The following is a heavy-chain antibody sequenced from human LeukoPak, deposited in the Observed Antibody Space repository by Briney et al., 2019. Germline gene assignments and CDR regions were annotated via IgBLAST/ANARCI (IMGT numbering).Heavy chain of an antibody. J-gene: IGHJ4*02. CDR2: ISGSGYNT. CDR3: ATSTTSFDY. CDR1: GFALDTYG. V-gene: IGHV3-23*01. Sequence: GGSLRLSCAASGFALDTYGMTWARQAPGKGLEWVSSISGSGYNTYYADSVKGRFTISRDNSKNTLYLQMNSLRAEDTAIYYCATSTTSFDYWGQGTLVTVSS.